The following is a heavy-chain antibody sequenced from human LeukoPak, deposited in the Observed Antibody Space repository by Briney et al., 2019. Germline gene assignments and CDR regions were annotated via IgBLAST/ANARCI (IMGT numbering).Heavy chain of an antibody. J-gene: IGHJ4*02. CDR1: GGSVSTYY. D-gene: IGHD6-19*01. CDR2: INYSGSN. CDR3: AVQGITVAGKFPYFDH. V-gene: IGHV4-59*02. Sequence: SETLSLTCTVSGGSVSTYYWSWIRQPPGKRLEWIWYINYSGSNNYNTSLKSRVTISVDTSKHQFSLKLSSVTAADTAVYYCAVQGITVAGKFPYFDHWGQGALVTVSS.